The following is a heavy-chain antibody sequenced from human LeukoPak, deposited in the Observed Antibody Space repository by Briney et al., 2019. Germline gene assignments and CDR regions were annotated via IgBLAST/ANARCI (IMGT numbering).Heavy chain of an antibody. D-gene: IGHD5-18*01. CDR2: IIPILGIA. J-gene: IGHJ4*02. CDR3: ARDYFRYSYGVPNDY. CDR1: GGTFSSYA. Sequence: SVKVSCKASGGTFSSYAISWVRQAPGQGLEWMGRIIPILGIANYAQKFQGRVTITADNYTSTVYMELSSLRSEDTAVYYCARDYFRYSYGVPNDYWGQGTLVTVSS. V-gene: IGHV1-69*04.